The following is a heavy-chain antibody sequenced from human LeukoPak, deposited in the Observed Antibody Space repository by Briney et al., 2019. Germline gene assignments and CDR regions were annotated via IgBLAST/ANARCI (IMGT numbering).Heavy chain of an antibody. CDR1: GFTFSSYA. CDR2: ISSNGGST. CDR3: ARSSPGYSYGYYFDY. J-gene: IGHJ4*02. V-gene: IGHV3-64*01. D-gene: IGHD5-18*01. Sequence: GGSLRLSCAASGFTFSSYAMHWVRQAPGKGLEYVSAISSNGGSTYYANSVEGRFTISRDNSKNTLYLQMGSLRAEDMAVYFCARSSPGYSYGYYFDYWGQGTLVTVSS.